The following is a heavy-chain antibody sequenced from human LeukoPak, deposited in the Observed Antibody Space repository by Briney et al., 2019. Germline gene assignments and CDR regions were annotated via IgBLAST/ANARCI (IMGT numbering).Heavy chain of an antibody. CDR1: GGSISSCSYY. Sequence: PSETLSLTCTVSGGSISSCSYYWGWIRQPPGKGLEWIGEINHSGSTNYNPSLKSRVTISVDTSKNQFSLKLSSVTAADTAVYYCARGGHSSSWRLIDYWGQGTLVTVSS. D-gene: IGHD6-13*01. J-gene: IGHJ4*02. V-gene: IGHV4-39*07. CDR2: INHSGST. CDR3: ARGGHSSSWRLIDY.